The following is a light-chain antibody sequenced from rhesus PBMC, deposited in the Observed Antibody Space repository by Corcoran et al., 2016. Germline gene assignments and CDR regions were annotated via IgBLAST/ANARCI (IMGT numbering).Light chain of an antibody. CDR2: DAS. J-gene: IGKJ2*01. Sequence: DIQMTQSPSSLSASVGDTVTITCRASQGISSYLNWFQQKPGKAPKLLIYDASSLESGVPSRVSGSGSGTNVTITINSLPPENFSTYYCLRHNSYPYSFGQGTKVEV. CDR3: LRHNSYPYS. V-gene: IGKV1-28*02. CDR1: QGISSY.